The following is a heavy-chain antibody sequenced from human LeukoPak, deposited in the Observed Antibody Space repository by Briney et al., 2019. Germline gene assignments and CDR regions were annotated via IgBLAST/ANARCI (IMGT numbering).Heavy chain of an antibody. J-gene: IGHJ5*02. CDR1: GYTLTEIS. V-gene: IGHV1-24*01. Sequence: GASVKVSCKVSGYTLTEISMHWVRQAPGKGLEWMGSFDPEDGETIYAQRFQGRVTMTEDTSTDTAYMELSSLRSEDTAVYYCATRGYYDSSETGWFDPCGQGTLVTVSS. CDR2: FDPEDGET. D-gene: IGHD3-22*01. CDR3: ATRGYYDSSETGWFDP.